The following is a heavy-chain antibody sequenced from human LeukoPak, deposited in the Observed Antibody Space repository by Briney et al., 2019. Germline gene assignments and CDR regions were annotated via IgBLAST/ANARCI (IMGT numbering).Heavy chain of an antibody. J-gene: IGHJ4*02. Sequence: PGRSLRLSCAASGFTVSSNYMGWVRQAPGKGLESVSVIYAGGATYSADSVKGRFTISRDNSKNTLYLQMNSLRAGDTAVYYCATVRGVDTTALDELSVCWGQGTLVTVSS. CDR1: GFTVSSNY. CDR3: ATVRGVDTTALDELSVC. V-gene: IGHV3-53*01. D-gene: IGHD5-18*01. CDR2: IYAGGAT.